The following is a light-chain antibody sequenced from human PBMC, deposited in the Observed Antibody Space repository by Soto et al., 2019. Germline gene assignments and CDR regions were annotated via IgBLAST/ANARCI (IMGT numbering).Light chain of an antibody. J-gene: IGKJ1*01. V-gene: IGKV1-5*03. CDR2: KAS. CDR3: QQYNSYSPT. Sequence: DIQMTPSPSTLSASVGDRVTITCRVSQSISSWLAWYQQKPGKAPKLHIYKASSLESGVPSRFSGRGSGTELTLTISSLQPDDFETYYCQQYNSYSPTCGQGTKVEIK. CDR1: QSISSW.